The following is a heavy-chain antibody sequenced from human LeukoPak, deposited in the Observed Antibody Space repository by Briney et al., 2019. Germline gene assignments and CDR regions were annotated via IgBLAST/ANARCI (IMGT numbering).Heavy chain of an antibody. CDR1: GYTFTNLD. CDR2: MSPNSGDT. J-gene: IGHJ4*02. V-gene: IGHV1-8*01. Sequence: ASVTVSCKTSGYTFTNLDINWLRQAPGQGLEWMGWMSPNSGDTGYAQKFQGRVSMTRDIFKSTAYMELSSLRSEDTAIYYCASNPPNTGDFYYWGLGTLVTVPS. CDR3: ASNPPNTGDFYY. D-gene: IGHD1-1*01.